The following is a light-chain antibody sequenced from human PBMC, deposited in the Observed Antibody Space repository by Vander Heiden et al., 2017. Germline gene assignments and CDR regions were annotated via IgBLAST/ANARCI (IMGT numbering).Light chain of an antibody. Sequence: AIQLTQSPSSLSASVGDRVTTTCRASQGISNALAWYQQKPGKAPKPLIYDASSLESGVPSRFSGSGSGTDFTLTISSLQSEDFATYYCQHPETFGQGTKVEIK. CDR3: QHPET. J-gene: IGKJ1*01. V-gene: IGKV1-13*02. CDR2: DAS. CDR1: QGISNA.